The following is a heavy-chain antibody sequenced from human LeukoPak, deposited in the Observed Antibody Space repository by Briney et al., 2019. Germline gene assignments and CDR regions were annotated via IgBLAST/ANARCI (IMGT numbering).Heavy chain of an antibody. CDR3: ARAIDYDILTGYYSLTA. CDR1: GGTFSSYA. V-gene: IGHV1-69*05. D-gene: IGHD3-9*01. J-gene: IGHJ5*02. CDR2: IIPIFGTA. Sequence: SVKVSCKASGGTFSSYAISWVRQAPGQGLEWMGRIIPIFGTANYAQKFQGRVTITTGESTSTAYMELSSLRSEDTAVYYCARAIDYDILTGYYSLTAWGQGTLVTVSS.